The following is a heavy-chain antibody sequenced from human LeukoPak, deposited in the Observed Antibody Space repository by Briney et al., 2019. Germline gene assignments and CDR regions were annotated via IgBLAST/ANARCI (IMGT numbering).Heavy chain of an antibody. J-gene: IGHJ4*02. Sequence: PSETLSLTCTVSGGSISSDYWSWIRQAAGKGLEWIGRVYASGSTNYNPSLKSRVTISLDKSKNQFSLNLNSVTAADTAVYYCARGGTYCSGRYQHTTLDYWGQGTLVTVSS. V-gene: IGHV4-4*07. CDR2: VYASGST. CDR1: GGSISSDY. CDR3: ARGGTYCSGRYQHTTLDY. D-gene: IGHD3-10*01.